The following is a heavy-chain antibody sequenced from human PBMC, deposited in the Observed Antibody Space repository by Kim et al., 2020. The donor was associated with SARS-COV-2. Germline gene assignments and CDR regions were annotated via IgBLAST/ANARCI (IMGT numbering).Heavy chain of an antibody. J-gene: IGHJ1*01. Sequence: SETLSLTCTVSGGSINNYYWSWIRQPPGKGLEWIGYIYYSGSTSYNPSLKSRVTISVDTSKNQFSLKLNSVTAADTAVYYCARGGEYFQYWGLGTLVTVSS. D-gene: IGHD3-16*01. CDR1: GGSINNYY. CDR2: IYYSGST. CDR3: ARGGEYFQY. V-gene: IGHV4-59*08.